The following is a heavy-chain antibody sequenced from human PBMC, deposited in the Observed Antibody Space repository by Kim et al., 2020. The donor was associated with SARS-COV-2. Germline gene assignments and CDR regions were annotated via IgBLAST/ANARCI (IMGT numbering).Heavy chain of an antibody. CDR1: GYTFTTNG. Sequence: ASVKVSCKASGYTFTTNGISWVRQAPGQGLEWMGWISGYNDKTKYAQKVQGRVTMTTDTSTRTAYMELRSLRSDDTAVYYCARDQGYYGSGSYYNYNGMDVWGQGTTVTVSS. CDR3: ARDQGYYGSGSYYNYNGMDV. V-gene: IGHV1-18*04. J-gene: IGHJ6*02. CDR2: ISGYNDKT. D-gene: IGHD3-10*01.